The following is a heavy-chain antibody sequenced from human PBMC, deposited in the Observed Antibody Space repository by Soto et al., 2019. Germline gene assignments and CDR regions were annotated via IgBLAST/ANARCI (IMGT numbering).Heavy chain of an antibody. CDR2: IWYDGSNK. V-gene: IGHV3-33*01. D-gene: IGHD3-22*01. CDR1: GFTFSSYG. CDR3: ARKEDSSGSRFDY. J-gene: IGHJ4*02. Sequence: GGSLRLSCAASGFTFSSYGMHWVRQAPGKGLEWVAVIWYDGSNKYYADSVKGRFTISRDNSKNTLYLQMNSLRAEDTAVYYCARKEDSSGSRFDYWGQGTLVTVSS.